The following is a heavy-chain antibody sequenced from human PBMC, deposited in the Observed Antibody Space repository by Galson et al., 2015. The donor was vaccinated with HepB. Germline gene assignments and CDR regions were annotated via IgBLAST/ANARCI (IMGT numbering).Heavy chain of an antibody. V-gene: IGHV3-74*01. D-gene: IGHD2-15*01. Sequence: SLRLSCAASGFTFSKYWMYWVRQAPGKGLVWVSRINSDGSSTTYADSVKGRFTVSRDNAKNMLYLQMNSLRVEDTAVYYCASLVAYYYFGMDVWGEGTTVTVSS. CDR1: GFTFSKYW. CDR3: ASLVAYYYFGMDV. J-gene: IGHJ6*04. CDR2: INSDGSST.